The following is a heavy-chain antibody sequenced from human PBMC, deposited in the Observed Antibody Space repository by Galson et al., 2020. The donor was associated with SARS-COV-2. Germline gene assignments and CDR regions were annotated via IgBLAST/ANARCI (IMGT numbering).Heavy chain of an antibody. CDR1: GYTFSSYW. Sequence: GESLKISCQGSGYTFSSYWIIWLRQMPGKGLEWMGRIDPSDSYIHYNPSFQGHVTLSADTSISTAFLQWHSLKASDTAMYYCARRVRDGSTWYDDWFDPWGQGTLVTVSS. V-gene: IGHV5-10-1*01. CDR2: IDPSDSYI. CDR3: ARRVRDGSTWYDDWFDP. J-gene: IGHJ5*02. D-gene: IGHD6-13*01.